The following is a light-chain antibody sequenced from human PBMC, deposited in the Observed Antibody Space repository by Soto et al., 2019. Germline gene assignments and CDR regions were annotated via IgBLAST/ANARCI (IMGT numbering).Light chain of an antibody. CDR3: QQQAT. J-gene: IGKJ2*01. Sequence: EIVLTQSPGTLSLSPGERATLSCRASEFLSSSYLVWYQQKPGQAPRLLSYAASRRATGIPDRFSGSGSATEYTLTINTLEPEEFAVYYCQQQATFGQGTKLEIK. CDR2: AAS. CDR1: EFLSSSY. V-gene: IGKV3-20*01.